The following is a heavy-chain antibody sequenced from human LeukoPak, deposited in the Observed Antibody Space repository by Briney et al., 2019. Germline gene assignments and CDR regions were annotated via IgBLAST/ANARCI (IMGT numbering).Heavy chain of an antibody. D-gene: IGHD3-3*01. V-gene: IGHV1-8*03. CDR1: GGTFKSHT. CDR2: MNPNSGNT. CDR3: ARTPFVGVGHRRPGYMDV. J-gene: IGHJ6*03. Sequence: GSSVKVSCKTSGGTFKSHTISWVRQATGQGLEWMGWMNPNSGNTGYAQKFQGRVTITRNTSISTAYMELSSLRSEDTAVYYCARTPFVGVGHRRPGYMDVWGKGTTVTVSS.